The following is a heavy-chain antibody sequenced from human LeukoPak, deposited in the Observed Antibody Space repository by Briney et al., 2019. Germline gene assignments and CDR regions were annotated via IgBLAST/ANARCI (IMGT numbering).Heavy chain of an antibody. D-gene: IGHD2-21*02. CDR3: ARDILWRWLPKGCWFDP. Sequence: SQTLSLTCTVSGGSISRGTYYWSWIRQPAGKGLEWIGRIYTTGDTNYNPSLKSRVTISVDTSKNQFSLKLSSVTAADTAVYYCARDILWRWLPKGCWFDPWGQGTLVTVSS. CDR2: IYTTGDT. J-gene: IGHJ5*02. V-gene: IGHV4-61*02. CDR1: GGSISRGTYY.